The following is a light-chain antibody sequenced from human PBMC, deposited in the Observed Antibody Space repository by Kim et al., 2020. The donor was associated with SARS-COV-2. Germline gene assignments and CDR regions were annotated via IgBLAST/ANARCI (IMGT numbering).Light chain of an antibody. Sequence: LSPGESATLSCRASQNVNIYLAWYQQKPGLAASLLIYYAFNRATGIPARFSGSGFGTDFTLTINSLEPEDCAIYYCQQRSNWPFTLGQGTRLEI. CDR2: YAF. CDR3: QQRSNWPFT. J-gene: IGKJ5*01. CDR1: QNVNIY. V-gene: IGKV3-11*01.